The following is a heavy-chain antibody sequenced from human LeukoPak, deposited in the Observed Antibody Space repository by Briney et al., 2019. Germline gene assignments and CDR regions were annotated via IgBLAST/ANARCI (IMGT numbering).Heavy chain of an antibody. Sequence: SETLSLTCAVYGGSFSGYYWSWIRQPPGKGLEWIGEINHSGTTNYNPSFKSRVPISEHTSKNQFSLKQSSVTAAHTAVYYCARTTIVVVPAVDFDYWGQGTLVTVSS. CDR1: GGSFSGYY. V-gene: IGHV4-34*01. CDR2: INHSGTT. CDR3: ARTTIVVVPAVDFDY. D-gene: IGHD2-2*01. J-gene: IGHJ4*02.